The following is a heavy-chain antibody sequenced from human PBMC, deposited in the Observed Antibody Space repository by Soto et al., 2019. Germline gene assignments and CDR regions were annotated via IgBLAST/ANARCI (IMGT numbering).Heavy chain of an antibody. V-gene: IGHV4-34*01. J-gene: IGHJ6*02. D-gene: IGHD2-15*01. CDR3: ARGGGCSSGGLYGMDV. CDR2: INHSGST. CDR1: GGSFSGYY. Sequence: SETLSLTCAVYGGSFSGYYWSWIRQPPGKGLEWIGEINHSGSTNYNPSLKSRVTISVDTSKNQFSLKLSSVTAANTALYYCARGGGCSSGGLYGMDVWGQGTTVTVSS.